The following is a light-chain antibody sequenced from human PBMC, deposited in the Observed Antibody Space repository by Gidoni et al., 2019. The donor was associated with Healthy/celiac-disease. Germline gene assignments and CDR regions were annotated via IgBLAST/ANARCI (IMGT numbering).Light chain of an antibody. J-gene: IGLJ2*01. CDR3: CSYAGSSRV. CDR1: SSDVGSYNL. CDR2: EVS. Sequence: QSALTQPASVSGSPGQSITISCTGNSSDVGSYNLVSWYQQHPGKAPKLMIYEVSKRPSGVSNRFSGSTSGNTGSLTISGLQAEDEADYYCCSYAGSSRVFGGGTKLTVL. V-gene: IGLV2-23*02.